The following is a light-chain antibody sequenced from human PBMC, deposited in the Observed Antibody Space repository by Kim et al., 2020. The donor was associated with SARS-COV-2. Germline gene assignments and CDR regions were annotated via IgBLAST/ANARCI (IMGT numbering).Light chain of an antibody. Sequence: ASVGDRVTITCRASQGISSYLAWYQQKPGKVPKLLIDAASGLQTGVPSRFSGSGSGTDFTLTITSLQPEDFAPYYCQQGNSTPWTFGEGTKVDIK. CDR2: AAS. CDR3: QQGNSTPWT. J-gene: IGKJ1*01. CDR1: QGISSY. V-gene: IGKV1-27*01.